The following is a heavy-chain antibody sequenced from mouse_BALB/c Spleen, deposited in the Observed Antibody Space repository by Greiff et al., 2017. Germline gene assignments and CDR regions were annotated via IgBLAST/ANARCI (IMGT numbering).Heavy chain of an antibody. CDR2: IWAGGST. J-gene: IGHJ4*01. V-gene: IGHV2-9*02. Sequence: VQLQESGPGLVAPSQSLSITCTVSGFSLTSYGVHWVRQPPGKGLEWLGVIWAGGSTNYNSALMSRLSISKDNSKSQVFLKMNSLQTDDTAMYYCARGRYYGSSYDYAMDYWGQGTSVTVSS. D-gene: IGHD1-1*01. CDR1: GFSLTSYG. CDR3: ARGRYYGSSYDYAMDY.